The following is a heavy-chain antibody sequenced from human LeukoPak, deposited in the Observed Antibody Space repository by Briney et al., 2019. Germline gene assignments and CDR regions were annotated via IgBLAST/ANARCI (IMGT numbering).Heavy chain of an antibody. CDR2: IYYSGST. CDR1: GGSISSSSYY. D-gene: IGHD1-26*01. Sequence: PPETLSLTCTVSGGSISSSSYYWGWIRQPPGKGLEWIGSIYYSGSTYYNPSLKSRVTISVDTSKNQFSLKLSSVTAADTAVYYCARTARYSGSPIDYWGQGTLVTVSS. J-gene: IGHJ4*02. CDR3: ARTARYSGSPIDY. V-gene: IGHV4-39*07.